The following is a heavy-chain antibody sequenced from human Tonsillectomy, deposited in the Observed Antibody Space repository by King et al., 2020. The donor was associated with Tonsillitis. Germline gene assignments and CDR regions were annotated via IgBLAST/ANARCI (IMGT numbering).Heavy chain of an antibody. D-gene: IGHD3-10*01. J-gene: IGHJ4*02. CDR3: ASVIGLETMFRGGTLSLDY. CDR2: INPNSGVT. CDR1: GYTFTGYY. Sequence: QLVQSGAEVKKPGASVKVSCKASGYTFTGYYIHWVRQAPGQGLEWMGWINPNSGVTGFAQKFQGWVTMTKDTSITTAYIELSRRRSDETAVYYCASVIGLETMFRGGTLSLDYWGQGTLVTVSS. V-gene: IGHV1-2*04.